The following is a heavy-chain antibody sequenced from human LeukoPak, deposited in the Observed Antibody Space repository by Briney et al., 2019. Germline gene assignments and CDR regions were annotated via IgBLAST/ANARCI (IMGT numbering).Heavy chain of an antibody. D-gene: IGHD3-9*01. Sequence: HPGGSLRLSCAASGFTFDDYGMNWVRQAPGKGLEWVSAISGSGGTTYYADSVKGRFTISRDNSKNTLYLQMNSLRAEDTAVYYCAKSREYYDILTGYSDYWGQGTLVTVSS. CDR2: ISGSGGTT. CDR1: GFTFDDYG. J-gene: IGHJ4*02. V-gene: IGHV3-23*01. CDR3: AKSREYYDILTGYSDY.